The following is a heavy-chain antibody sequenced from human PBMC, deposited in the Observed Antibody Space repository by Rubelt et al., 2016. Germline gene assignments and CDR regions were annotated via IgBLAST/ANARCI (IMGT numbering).Heavy chain of an antibody. J-gene: IGHJ3*02. V-gene: IGHV4-34*01. Sequence: QVQLKQWGAGVLKPSETLSLTCAVYGGSFSGYYWSWIRQPPGKGLEWIGEINHSGSTNYNPSLKSRVTISVDTSKNQFPLKLSSVTAADTAVYYCATSPKLEDAFDIWGQGTMVTVSS. CDR1: GGSFSGYY. CDR2: INHSGST. CDR3: ATSPKLEDAFDI. D-gene: IGHD3-10*01.